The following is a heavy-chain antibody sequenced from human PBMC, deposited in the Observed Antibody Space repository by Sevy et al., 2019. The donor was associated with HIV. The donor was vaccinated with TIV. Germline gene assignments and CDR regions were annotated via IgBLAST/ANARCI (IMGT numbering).Heavy chain of an antibody. D-gene: IGHD4-17*01. CDR2: ISNSGNTI. J-gene: IGHJ4*02. CDR1: GFTFSSYE. Sequence: GGSLRLSCAASGFTFSSYEMNWVRQAPGKGLEWVSDISNSGNTISYSDSVRGRFTISRDNARNSLYLQMNSLRAEDTAVYYCARDLPPSATTVAHFDCWGQRTLVTVSS. CDR3: ARDLPPSATTVAHFDC. V-gene: IGHV3-48*03.